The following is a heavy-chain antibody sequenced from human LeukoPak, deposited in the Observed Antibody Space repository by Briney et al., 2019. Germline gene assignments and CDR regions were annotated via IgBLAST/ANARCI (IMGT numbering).Heavy chain of an antibody. CDR3: ARGGGGSSWYVLRMVNWFDP. CDR2: TSAYNGNT. V-gene: IGHV1-18*01. J-gene: IGHJ5*02. Sequence: ASVTVSCKASGYSFTSHGICWVRQATGQWLEWMGRTSAYNGNTNYAQKFQGRVTITADESTCTAYMELSSLRSEDTAVYYCARGGGGSSWYVLRMVNWFDPWGQGTLVTVSS. D-gene: IGHD6-13*01. CDR1: GYSFTSHG.